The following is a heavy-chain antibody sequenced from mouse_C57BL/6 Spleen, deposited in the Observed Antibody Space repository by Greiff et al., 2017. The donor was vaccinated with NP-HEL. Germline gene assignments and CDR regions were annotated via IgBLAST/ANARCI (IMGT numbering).Heavy chain of an antibody. CDR1: GYAFSSYW. CDR2: IYPGDGDT. CDR3: ARTYYYAMDY. V-gene: IGHV1-80*01. Sequence: VHLVESGAELVKPGASVKISCKASGYAFSSYWMNWVKQRPGKGLEWIGQIYPGDGDTNYNGKFKGKATLTADKSSSTAYMQLSSLTSEDSAVYFCARTYYYAMDYWGQGTSVTVSS. J-gene: IGHJ4*01.